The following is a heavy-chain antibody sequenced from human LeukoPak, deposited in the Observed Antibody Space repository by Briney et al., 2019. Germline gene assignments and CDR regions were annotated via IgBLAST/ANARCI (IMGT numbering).Heavy chain of an antibody. CDR3: AKDSGGVLWFGDFDPGY. CDR2: ISGSGGST. CDR1: GFTFSSYA. D-gene: IGHD3-10*01. J-gene: IGHJ4*02. V-gene: IGHV3-23*01. Sequence: GGSLRLSCAASGFTFSSYAMSWVRQAPGKGLEWVSAISGSGGSTYYADSVEGRFTISRDNSKNTLYLQMNSLRAEDTAVYYCAKDSGGVLWFGDFDPGYWGQGTLVTVSS.